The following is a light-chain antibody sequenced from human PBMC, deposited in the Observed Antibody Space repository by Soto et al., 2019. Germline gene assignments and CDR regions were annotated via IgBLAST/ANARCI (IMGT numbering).Light chain of an antibody. CDR2: DVS. CDR1: SSDVGGYNY. CDR3: SSYTSRSALVV. Sequence: QSALTQPASVSGSPGQAITISCTGTSSDVGGYNYVSWYQQHPGKDPKLMIYDVSHRPSGVSNLFSGAKSVNTAALTISGLQAEDGADYYCSSYTSRSALVVFGGGTKLTVL. J-gene: IGLJ2*01. V-gene: IGLV2-14*01.